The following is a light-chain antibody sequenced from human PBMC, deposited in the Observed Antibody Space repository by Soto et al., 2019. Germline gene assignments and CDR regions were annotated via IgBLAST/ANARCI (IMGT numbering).Light chain of an antibody. V-gene: IGLV3-21*04. J-gene: IGLJ2*01. CDR1: NIESKT. CDR3: QVWDSGNDHHVV. Sequence: SYELTQPPSVSLAPGKTARITCGGNNIESKTVHWYQQKPDQAPVLVVYYDTDRPSGIPERFSGSNSGNTATLTISRVEAGDEADYYCQVWDSGNDHHVVFGGGTKLTFL. CDR2: YDT.